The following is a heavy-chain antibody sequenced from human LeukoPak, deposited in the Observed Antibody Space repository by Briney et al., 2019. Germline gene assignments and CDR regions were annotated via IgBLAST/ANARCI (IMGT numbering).Heavy chain of an antibody. V-gene: IGHV1-2*02. CDR3: AREVALGRYSNPNTKLMSY. D-gene: IGHD4-4*01. CDR2: INPNSGGT. CDR1: GYTFTGYY. Sequence: ASVKVSCKASGYTFTGYYMHWVRQAPGQGLEWMGWINPNSGGTNYAQKFQGRVTMTRDTSISTAYMGLSRLRSDDTAVYYCAREVALGRYSNPNTKLMSYWGQGTLVTVSS. J-gene: IGHJ4*02.